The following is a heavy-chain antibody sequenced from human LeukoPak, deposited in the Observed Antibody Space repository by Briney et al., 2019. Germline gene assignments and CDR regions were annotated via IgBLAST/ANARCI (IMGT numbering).Heavy chain of an antibody. D-gene: IGHD5-18*01. V-gene: IGHV3-21*01. CDR3: ARVRGYSYGYTDY. J-gene: IGHJ4*02. CDR2: ISSSSSYI. CDR1: GFTFSSYS. Sequence: GGSLRLSCAVSGFTFSSYSMNWVRQAPGKGLEWVSSISSSSSYIYYADSVKGRFTISRDNAKNSLYLQMNSLRAEDTAVYYCARVRGYSYGYTDYWGQGTLVTVSS.